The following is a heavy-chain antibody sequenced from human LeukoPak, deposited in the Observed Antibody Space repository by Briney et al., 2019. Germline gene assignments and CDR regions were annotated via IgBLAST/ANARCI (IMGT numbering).Heavy chain of an antibody. CDR2: INHSGST. J-gene: IGHJ4*02. CDR3: ARFQFYGSGSSFDY. V-gene: IGHV4-34*01. D-gene: IGHD3-10*01. CDR1: GGSFSGYY. Sequence: PSETLSLTCAVYGGSFSGYYWSWIRQPPGKGLEWIGEINHSGSTSYNPSLKSRVTISVDTSKNQFSLKLSSVTAADTAVYYCARFQFYGSGSSFDYWGQGTLVTVSS.